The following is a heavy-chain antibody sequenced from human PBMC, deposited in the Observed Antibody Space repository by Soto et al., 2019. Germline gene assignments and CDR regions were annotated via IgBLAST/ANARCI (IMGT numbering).Heavy chain of an antibody. D-gene: IGHD6-13*01. CDR1: GFTFSSYG. J-gene: IGHJ4*02. CDR3: ARDSPRYSSSPPDY. V-gene: IGHV3-33*01. Sequence: QVQLVESGGGVVQPGRSLRLSCAASGFTFSSYGMHWVRQAPGKGLEWVAVIWYDGSNKYYADSVKGRFTISRDNSKNTLYLQMNSLRAEDTAVYYCARDSPRYSSSPPDYWGQGTLVTVSS. CDR2: IWYDGSNK.